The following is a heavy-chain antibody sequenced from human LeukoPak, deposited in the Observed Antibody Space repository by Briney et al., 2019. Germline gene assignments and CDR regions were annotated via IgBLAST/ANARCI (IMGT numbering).Heavy chain of an antibody. CDR1: GFTFSSYA. CDR3: AKGHYSSGWLLPESYDAFDI. V-gene: IGHV3-23*01. Sequence: GGSLRLSCAASGFTFSSYAMTWVRQAPGKGLEWVSLISGSGGTTYYADSVKGRFTISRDNSKNTLYLQMNSLRAEDTAVYYCAKGHYSSGWLLPESYDAFDIWGQGTMVTVSS. CDR2: ISGSGGTT. J-gene: IGHJ3*02. D-gene: IGHD6-19*01.